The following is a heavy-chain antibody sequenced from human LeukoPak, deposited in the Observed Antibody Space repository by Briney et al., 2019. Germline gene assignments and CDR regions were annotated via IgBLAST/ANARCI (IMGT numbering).Heavy chain of an antibody. J-gene: IGHJ4*02. V-gene: IGHV4-34*01. CDR2: IRPDGST. Sequence: SETLSLTCAVYGGSFSDYFCIWIRQPPGKGLEWIGEIRPDGSTTYNPPLKSRVSISLDTSRTHSSLRLRSVAAADTAVYYCAKFSRAADSYWGQGTLVTVSS. CDR1: GGSFSDYF. D-gene: IGHD2-15*01. CDR3: AKFSRAADSY.